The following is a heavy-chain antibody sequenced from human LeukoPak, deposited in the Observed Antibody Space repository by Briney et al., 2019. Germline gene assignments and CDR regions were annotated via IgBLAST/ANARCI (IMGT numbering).Heavy chain of an antibody. V-gene: IGHV4-61*05. CDR3: ARGGEVRGVIISNFDY. Sequence: PSETLSLTCTVSGGSISSSSYYWGWIRQPPGKGLEWIGYIYYSGSTNYNPSLKSRVTISVDTSKNQFSLKLSSVTAADTAVYYCARGGEVRGVIISNFDYWGQGTLVTVSS. J-gene: IGHJ4*02. CDR1: GGSISSSSYY. D-gene: IGHD3-10*01. CDR2: IYYSGST.